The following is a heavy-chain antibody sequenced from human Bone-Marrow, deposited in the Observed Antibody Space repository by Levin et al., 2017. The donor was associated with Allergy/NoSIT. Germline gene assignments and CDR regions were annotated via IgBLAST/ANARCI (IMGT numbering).Heavy chain of an antibody. J-gene: IGHJ4*02. V-gene: IGHV3-23*01. D-gene: IGHD2-2*01. CDR1: GFTFSSYA. CDR2: ISGSGGST. Sequence: SGVSLRLSCAASGFTFSSYAMSWVRQAPGKGLEWVSAISGSGGSTYYADSVKGRFTISRDNSKNTLYLQMNSLRAEDTAVYYCAKGYIVVVPAANSPSYYFDYWGQGTLVTVSS. CDR3: AKGYIVVVPAANSPSYYFDY.